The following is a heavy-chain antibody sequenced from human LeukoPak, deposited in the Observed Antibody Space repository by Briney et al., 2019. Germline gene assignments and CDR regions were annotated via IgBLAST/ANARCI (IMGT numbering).Heavy chain of an antibody. CDR1: GFTFSNYW. J-gene: IGHJ4*02. Sequence: PGGSLRLSCAASGFTFSNYWMSWVRRAPGKGLEWVANIKKGGSETYYVDSVRGRCTIDRANAKKSLYLQMNSLRAEDTAVYYCARDFWGAYRVDYFDYWGQGALVTVSS. CDR3: ARDFWGAYRVDYFDY. CDR2: IKKGGSET. V-gene: IGHV3-7*01. D-gene: IGHD3-3*01.